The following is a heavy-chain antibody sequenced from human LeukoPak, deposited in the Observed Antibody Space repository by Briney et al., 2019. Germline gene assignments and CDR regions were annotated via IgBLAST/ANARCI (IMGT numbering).Heavy chain of an antibody. CDR1: AFTFSSYA. Sequence: GGSLRLSCAASAFTFSSYAMAWVRQAPGKGLEWVSTLSGTGGNTYYADSVRGRFTISRDNSKNTLYLQMNSLRAEDTAVHYCARGTGGWYNWFDPWGQGTLVTVSS. J-gene: IGHJ5*02. CDR3: ARGTGGWYNWFDP. CDR2: LSGTGGNT. D-gene: IGHD6-19*01. V-gene: IGHV3-23*01.